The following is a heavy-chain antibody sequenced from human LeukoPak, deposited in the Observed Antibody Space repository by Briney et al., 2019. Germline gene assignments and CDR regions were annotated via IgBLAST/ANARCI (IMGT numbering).Heavy chain of an antibody. D-gene: IGHD3-22*01. CDR1: GGSISSYY. V-gene: IGHV4-59*01. J-gene: IGHJ4*02. CDR3: ARGGWNKFDY. Sequence: SETLSLTCTVSGGSISSYYWSWIRQPPGKGLEWIGYIYYSGSTNYSPSLTSRVTISVDTSKNQFSLKLSSVTAADTAVYYCARGGWNKFDYWGQGTLVTVSS. CDR2: IYYSGST.